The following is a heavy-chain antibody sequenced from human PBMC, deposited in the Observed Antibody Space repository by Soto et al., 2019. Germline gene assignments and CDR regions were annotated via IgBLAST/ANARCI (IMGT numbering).Heavy chain of an antibody. J-gene: IGHJ6*03. CDR3: ARGRRGLRYFVKYYYMDV. Sequence: ASVKVSCKASGYTFTSYAMHWVRQAPGQRLEWMGWINAGNGNTKYSQKFQGRVTITRDTSASTAYMELSSLRSEDTAVYYCARGRRGLRYFVKYYYMDVWGKGTTVTVSS. CDR2: INAGNGNT. V-gene: IGHV1-3*01. D-gene: IGHD3-9*01. CDR1: GYTFTSYA.